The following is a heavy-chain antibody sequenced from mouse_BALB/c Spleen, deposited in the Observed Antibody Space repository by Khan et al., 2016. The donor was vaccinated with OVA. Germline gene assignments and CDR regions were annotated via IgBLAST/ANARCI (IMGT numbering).Heavy chain of an antibody. D-gene: IGHD1-1*01. V-gene: IGHV1-7*01. J-gene: IGHJ3*01. Sequence: QVQLKQSGAELAKPGASVKMSCKASGYTFTNYWMHWVKQRPGQGLEWIGYINPRTGYTEYNQKFKDKATLTADKSSSTAYMQLSSLTSEDSAIYYCVNHGSSSAWFTYWGQGTLVTVSA. CDR3: VNHGSSSAWFTY. CDR2: INPRTGYT. CDR1: GYTFTNYW.